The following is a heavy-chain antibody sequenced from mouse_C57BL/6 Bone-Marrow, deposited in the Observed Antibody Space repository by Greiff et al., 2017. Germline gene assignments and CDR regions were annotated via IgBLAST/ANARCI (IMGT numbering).Heavy chain of an antibody. J-gene: IGHJ2*01. D-gene: IGHD1-1*01. V-gene: IGHV1-15*01. CDR1: GYTITAYE. CDR3: TNITSEY. Sequence: QVQLQQSGAELVRPGASVTLSCTASGYTITAYEMHWVKQTPVHGLEWIGAIDPETGGTAYNQKFKGKAILTADKSSSTAYMELRSLTSEDSAVYYCTNITSEYWGQGTTLTVSS. CDR2: IDPETGGT.